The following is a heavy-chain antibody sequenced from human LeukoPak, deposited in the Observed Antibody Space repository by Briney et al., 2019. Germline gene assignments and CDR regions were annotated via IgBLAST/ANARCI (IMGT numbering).Heavy chain of an antibody. V-gene: IGHV3-7*05. D-gene: IGHD2-15*01. J-gene: IGHJ4*02. Sequence: GGSLRLSCAASGFTFSNYWMTWVRQAPGKGLEWVANIKQDGSDKYYVDSVKGRFTISRDNAKNSLYLQMNSLRVEGTAVYYCARYGGSSRTYDYWGQGSLVTVSS. CDR3: ARYGGSSRTYDY. CDR1: GFTFSNYW. CDR2: IKQDGSDK.